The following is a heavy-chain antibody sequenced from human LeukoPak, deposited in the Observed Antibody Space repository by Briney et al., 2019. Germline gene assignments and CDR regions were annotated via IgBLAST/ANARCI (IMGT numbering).Heavy chain of an antibody. CDR2: INWNGGST. V-gene: IGHV3-20*04. CDR3: ARIAARLFYYYYYMDV. D-gene: IGHD6-6*01. CDR1: GFTFDDYG. J-gene: IGHJ6*03. Sequence: GGSVRLSCAASGFTFDDYGMSWVRQAPGKGLEWVSGINWNGGSTGYADSVKGRFTISRDNAKNSLYLQMNSLRAEDTALYYCARIAARLFYYYYYMDVWGKGTTVTVSS.